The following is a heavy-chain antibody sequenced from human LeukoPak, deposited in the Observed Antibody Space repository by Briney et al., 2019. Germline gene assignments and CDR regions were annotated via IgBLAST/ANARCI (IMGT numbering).Heavy chain of an antibody. CDR2: IWSDGSNK. J-gene: IGHJ4*02. D-gene: IGHD2-2*01. Sequence: GGSLRLSCAASGFTFSSYGMHWVRQAPGKGLEWVAVIWSDGSNKYYADSVKGRFTISRDNSGNTLYLQMNSLRAEDTAVYYCARADEVAAATIGPAGYWGQGTLVTVSS. CDR1: GFTFSSYG. V-gene: IGHV3-33*08. CDR3: ARADEVAAATIGPAGY.